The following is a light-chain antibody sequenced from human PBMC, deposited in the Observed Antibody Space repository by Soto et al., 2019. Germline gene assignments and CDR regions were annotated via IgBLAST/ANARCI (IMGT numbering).Light chain of an antibody. Sequence: QSVLTQPPSASGTPGQRVTISCTGSSSNIGRNTVNWYRQLPGTAPQLLMSKDNQRPSGVPDRFSGSKSGASASLAISGLQSEDEGEYYCAAWGASLSAVVFGGGTKLTVL. V-gene: IGLV1-44*01. CDR2: KDN. CDR1: SSNIGRNT. J-gene: IGLJ2*01. CDR3: AAWGASLSAVV.